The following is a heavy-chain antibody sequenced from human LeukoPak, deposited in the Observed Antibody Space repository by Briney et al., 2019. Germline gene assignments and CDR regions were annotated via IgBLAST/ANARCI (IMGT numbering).Heavy chain of an antibody. CDR2: INRGGST. CDR1: GGSFSGFY. CDR3: ARGHGSGSYYEY. V-gene: IGHV4-34*01. D-gene: IGHD3-10*01. Sequence: SETLSLTCAVYGGSFSGFYWSWLRQPPGKGLEWIGEINRGGSTNYNPSLMNRVTMSVDTSKNQFSLRLSSVTAADTAVYYCARGHGSGSYYEYWGQGTLVTVSS. J-gene: IGHJ4*02.